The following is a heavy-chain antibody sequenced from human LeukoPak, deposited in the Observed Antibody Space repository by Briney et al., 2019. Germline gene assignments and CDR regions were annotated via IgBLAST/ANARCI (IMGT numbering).Heavy chain of an antibody. D-gene: IGHD5-24*01. CDR3: ASPSGGSNTFDY. CDR2: ISYDGSNK. Sequence: GGSLRLSCAAPGFTFSSYGMHWVRQAPGKGLEWVAVISYDGSNKYYADSVKGRFTISRDNSKNTPYLQMNSLRAEDTAVYYCASPSGGSNTFDYWGQGTLVTVSS. V-gene: IGHV3-30*03. CDR1: GFTFSSYG. J-gene: IGHJ4*02.